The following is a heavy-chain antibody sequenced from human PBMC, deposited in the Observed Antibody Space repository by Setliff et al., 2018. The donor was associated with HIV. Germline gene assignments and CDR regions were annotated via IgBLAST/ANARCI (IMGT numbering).Heavy chain of an antibody. CDR3: ARDHTARGDAFDI. J-gene: IGHJ3*02. CDR2: ISSSSSHI. V-gene: IGHV3-21*01. CDR1: GFTFKSYS. D-gene: IGHD4-17*01. Sequence: PGGSLRLSCEASGFTFKSYSINWVRQAPGQGLEWVSFISSSSSHIYYAESVKGRFTISRENAKNPLFLQMNSLRAEDTAVYYCARDHTARGDAFDIWGQGTMVTVSS.